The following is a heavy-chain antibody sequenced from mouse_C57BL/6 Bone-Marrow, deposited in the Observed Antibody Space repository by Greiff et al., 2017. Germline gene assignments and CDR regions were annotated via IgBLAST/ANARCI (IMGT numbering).Heavy chain of an antibody. J-gene: IGHJ3*01. CDR2: IWGVGST. Sequence: VQLQQSGPGLVAPSQSLSITCTVSGFSLTSYGVDWVRQSPGKGLEWLGVIWGVGSTNYNSALKSRLSISKDNSKSQVFLKMNSLQTDDTAMYYCARGDGYYETDAFAYWGQGTLVTVSA. D-gene: IGHD2-3*01. CDR3: ARGDGYYETDAFAY. V-gene: IGHV2-6*01. CDR1: GFSLTSYG.